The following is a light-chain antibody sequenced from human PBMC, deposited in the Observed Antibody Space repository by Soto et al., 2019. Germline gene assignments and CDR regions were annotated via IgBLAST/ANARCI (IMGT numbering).Light chain of an antibody. CDR1: KNDIGVYNY. Sequence: QSALTQPPSASGSPGQSVTISCTGTKNDIGVYNYVSWYQQHPGKAPKLMICEVSKRPSGVPDRFSGSKSGNTASLTVSGLQAEDEADYYCSSYAGSNNPYVFGTGTKVTVL. J-gene: IGLJ1*01. V-gene: IGLV2-8*01. CDR2: EVS. CDR3: SSYAGSNNPYV.